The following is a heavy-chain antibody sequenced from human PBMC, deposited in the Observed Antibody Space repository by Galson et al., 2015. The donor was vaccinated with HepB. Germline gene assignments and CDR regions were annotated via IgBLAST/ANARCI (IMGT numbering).Heavy chain of an antibody. CDR1: GFTFSSYA. Sequence: LRLSCAASGFTFSSYAMSWVRQAPGKGLEWVSAIRGSGGSTYYADSVKGRFTISRDNSKNTLYLQMNRLRPEDMAVFYCAKHDGSSDYFDYWGQGTLVTVSS. V-gene: IGHV3-23*01. D-gene: IGHD2-15*01. J-gene: IGHJ4*02. CDR2: IRGSGGST. CDR3: AKHDGSSDYFDY.